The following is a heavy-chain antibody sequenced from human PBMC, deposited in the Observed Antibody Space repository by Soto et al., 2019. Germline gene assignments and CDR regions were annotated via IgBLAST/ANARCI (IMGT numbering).Heavy chain of an antibody. J-gene: IGHJ4*02. V-gene: IGHV3-21*01. CDR3: AREGTIAAIYY. CDR1: GFTFSSYS. D-gene: IGHD6-6*01. Sequence: ESGGGLVKPGGSLRLSCAASGFTFSSYSMNWVRQAPGKGLEWVSSISSSSYIYYADSVKGRFTISRDNAKNSLYLQMNSLRAEDTAVYYCAREGTIAAIYYWGQGTLVTVSS. CDR2: ISSSSYI.